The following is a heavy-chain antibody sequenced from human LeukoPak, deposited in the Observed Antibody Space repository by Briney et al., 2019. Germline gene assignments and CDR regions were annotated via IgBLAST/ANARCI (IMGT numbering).Heavy chain of an antibody. CDR3: ARDRYYYDSSGFPLHDAFDI. J-gene: IGHJ3*02. CDR2: IYHSGST. V-gene: IGHV4-30-2*01. Sequence: SETLSLTCAVSGGSISSGGYSWSWIRQPPGKGLEWIGYIYHSGSTYYNPSLKSRVTISVDRSKNQFSLKLSSVTAADTAVYYCARDRYYYDSSGFPLHDAFDIWGQGTMATVSS. CDR1: GGSISSGGYS. D-gene: IGHD3-22*01.